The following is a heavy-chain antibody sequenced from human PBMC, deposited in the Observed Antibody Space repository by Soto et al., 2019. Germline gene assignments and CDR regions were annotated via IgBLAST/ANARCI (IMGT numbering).Heavy chain of an antibody. D-gene: IGHD7-27*01. CDR1: GGSVSSVKYF. CDR2: IYNNGNT. CDR3: ARTVMPVGNLAAFDH. V-gene: IGHV4-61*01. Sequence: SETLSLTCNVSGGSVSSVKYFWSWIRQPPGKGLEWIAYIYNNGNTNYNPSLKSRATISVDTSKNQCSLKLTSVTAAVSAVYFCARTVMPVGNLAAFDHWGQGVLVTVSS. J-gene: IGHJ4*02.